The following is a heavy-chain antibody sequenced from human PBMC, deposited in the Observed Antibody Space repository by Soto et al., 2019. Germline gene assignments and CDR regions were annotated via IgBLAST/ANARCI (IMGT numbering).Heavy chain of an antibody. D-gene: IGHD5-18*01. V-gene: IGHV3-30-3*01. J-gene: IGHJ4*02. CDR2: ISYDGSNK. CDR3: ARGSEGYTAMVTLAY. CDR1: GFTFSSYA. Sequence: GGSLRLSCAASGFTFSSYAMHWVRQAPGKGLEWVAVISYDGSNKYYADSVKGRFTISRDNSKNTLYLQMNSLRAEDTAVYYCARGSEGYTAMVTLAYWGQGTLVTVS.